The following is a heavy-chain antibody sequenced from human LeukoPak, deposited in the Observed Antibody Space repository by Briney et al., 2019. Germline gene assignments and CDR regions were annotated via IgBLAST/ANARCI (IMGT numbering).Heavy chain of an antibody. D-gene: IGHD5-12*01. CDR1: GFTFSSYG. CDR2: ISGSGGST. Sequence: GGSLRLSCAASGFTFSSYGMSWVRQAPGKGLEWVSAISGSGGSTYYADSVKGRFTISRDNSKNTLYLQMHSLRAEDTAIYYCAKERHIRLVATSSDFWGQGTLVTVSS. CDR3: AKERHIRLVATSSDF. V-gene: IGHV3-23*01. J-gene: IGHJ4*02.